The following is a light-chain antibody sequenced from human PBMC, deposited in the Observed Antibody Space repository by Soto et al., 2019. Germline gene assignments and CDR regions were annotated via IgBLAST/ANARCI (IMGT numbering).Light chain of an antibody. CDR3: QQFGTWSS. Sequence: VVLPQSPGTLSLFPGERATLSCRASQSVAKYLAWYQQKPGQAPRLLIYGAATRATGIPDRFSGSGSGTDFVLTISRLEPEDSALYYCQQFGTWSSFGPGTKIDLK. CDR1: QSVAKY. V-gene: IGKV3-20*01. CDR2: GAA. J-gene: IGKJ3*01.